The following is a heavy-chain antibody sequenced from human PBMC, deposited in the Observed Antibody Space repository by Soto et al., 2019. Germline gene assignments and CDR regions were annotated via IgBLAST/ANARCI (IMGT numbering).Heavy chain of an antibody. CDR3: ARGDRYSGSVSDYFDP. CDR1: GASISTGGYS. V-gene: IGHV4-30-2*01. J-gene: IGHJ5*02. D-gene: IGHD1-26*01. Sequence: PSETLSLTCIVSGASISTGGYSWSWIRQPPGKGPEWIGYIYESGRTYYKPSLKSRVSISMDKSRNQFSVRLTSVTAADTAVYFCARGDRYSGSVSDYFDPWGQGTLVTVSS. CDR2: IYESGRT.